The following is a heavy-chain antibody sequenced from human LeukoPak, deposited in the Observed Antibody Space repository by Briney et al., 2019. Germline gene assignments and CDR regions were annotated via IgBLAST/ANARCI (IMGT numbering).Heavy chain of an antibody. D-gene: IGHD6-13*01. Sequence: PSDTLSLTCSVSGHSINYPWTWIRQPPGKGLEWIGDVYNSGTTSYNPSLTGPATISVDRSQNHLSLRLTSVTAADTAVYYCARLSRIATAGAYDYHSLDVWGQGTTVTVSS. V-gene: IGHV4-59*13. J-gene: IGHJ6*02. CDR2: VYNSGTT. CDR3: ARLSRIATAGAYDYHSLDV. CDR1: GHSINYP.